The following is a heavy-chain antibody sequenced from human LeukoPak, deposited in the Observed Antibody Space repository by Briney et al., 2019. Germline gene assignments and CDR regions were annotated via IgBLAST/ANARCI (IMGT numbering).Heavy chain of an antibody. CDR1: GFTFSSYS. D-gene: IGHD6-13*01. V-gene: IGHV3-21*01. J-gene: IGHJ4*02. CDR2: IDFTSRYI. Sequence: GGSLGLSCAASGFTFSSYSMNWVRQAPGKGLEWVSSIDFTSRYIYNADSVKGRFTTSRDNAKNSLDLQMNSLKVEDTAVYYCAKTIATSATGYWGQGTLVTVSS. CDR3: AKTIATSATGY.